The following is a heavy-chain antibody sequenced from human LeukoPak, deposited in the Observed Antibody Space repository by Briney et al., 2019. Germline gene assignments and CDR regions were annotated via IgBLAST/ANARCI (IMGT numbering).Heavy chain of an antibody. J-gene: IGHJ4*02. Sequence: PSETLSLTCTVSGASISRYYWSWIRQPAGKGLEWIGRIYTSGSTNYNPSLKSRVTMSVDTSKNQFSLKLSSVTAADTAVYYCARGEQQLARDFDYWGQGTLVTVSS. V-gene: IGHV4-4*07. CDR1: GASISRYY. D-gene: IGHD6-13*01. CDR3: ARGEQQLARDFDY. CDR2: IYTSGST.